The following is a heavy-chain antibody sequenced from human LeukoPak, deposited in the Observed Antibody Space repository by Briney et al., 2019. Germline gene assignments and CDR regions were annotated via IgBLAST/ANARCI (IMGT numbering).Heavy chain of an antibody. CDR1: GFTFSSYA. V-gene: IGHV3-23*01. Sequence: GGSLRLSCAASGFTFSSYAMSWVRQAPGKSLEWVSGIGGSGSRTYYADSVKGRFTISRDNSENTLYLQMNSLRAEDTAVYYCARLGEWGLVSGSFDYWGQGTLVTVSS. D-gene: IGHD3-10*01. J-gene: IGHJ4*02. CDR2: IGGSGSRT. CDR3: ARLGEWGLVSGSFDY.